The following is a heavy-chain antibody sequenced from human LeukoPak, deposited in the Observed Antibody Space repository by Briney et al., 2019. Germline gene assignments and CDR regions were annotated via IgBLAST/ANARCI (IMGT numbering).Heavy chain of an antibody. J-gene: IGHJ4*02. D-gene: IGHD6-19*01. CDR2: INQDASEK. CDR1: GFSFGSYY. CDR3: ARSTGWYPFPDY. V-gene: IGHV3-7*03. Sequence: PGGSLRLSCTASGFSFGSYYISWVRQAPGKGLEWVASINQDASEKNYVDSVRGRSTISRDNAKNSLYLQMNSLRAADTAVYYCARSTGWYPFPDYWGQGTLVTVSS.